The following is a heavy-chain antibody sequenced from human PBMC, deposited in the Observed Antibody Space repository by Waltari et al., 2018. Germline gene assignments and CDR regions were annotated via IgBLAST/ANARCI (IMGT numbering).Heavy chain of an antibody. D-gene: IGHD2-2*01. CDR3: AESYCSSTSCLNYGMDV. CDR1: GGTFSSYA. CDR2: IIPIFGTA. J-gene: IGHJ6*02. Sequence: QVQLVQSGAEVKKPGSSVKVSCKASGGTFSSYAISWVRQAPGQGLEWMGRIIPIFGTANYAQKFQGRGTITADKSTSTAYMELSSLRSEDTAVYYCAESYCSSTSCLNYGMDVWGQGTTVTVSS. V-gene: IGHV1-69*08.